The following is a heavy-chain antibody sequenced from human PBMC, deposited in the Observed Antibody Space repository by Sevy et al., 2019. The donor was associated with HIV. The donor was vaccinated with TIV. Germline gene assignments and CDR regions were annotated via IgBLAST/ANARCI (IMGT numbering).Heavy chain of an antibody. CDR1: ASIFTYYA. J-gene: IGHJ4*02. CDR3: ARGTGPTLTNFDY. CDR2: IVLGNGRT. V-gene: IGHV1-3*01. Sequence: ASVKVSCKASASIFTYYALHWVRQAPGQRPEWMGWIVLGNGRTKYTEDFQGRVTFTRDKSARVAYMGLSSLTSEDTAVYYCARGTGPTLTNFDYWGQGSLVSASS.